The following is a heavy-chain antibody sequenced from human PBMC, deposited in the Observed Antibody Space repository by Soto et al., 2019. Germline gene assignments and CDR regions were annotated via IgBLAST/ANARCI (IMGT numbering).Heavy chain of an antibody. CDR1: GFTFSSYA. CDR2: ISGSGGST. CDR3: AKSSSSGWYAGHDAFDI. J-gene: IGHJ3*02. D-gene: IGHD6-19*01. Sequence: EVQLLESGGGLVQPGGSLRLSCAASGFTFSSYAMSWVRQAPGKGLEWVSAISGSGGSTYYADSVKGRFTISRDNSKNTLYLHMNSLRAEDTAVYYCAKSSSSGWYAGHDAFDIWGQGTMVTVSS. V-gene: IGHV3-23*01.